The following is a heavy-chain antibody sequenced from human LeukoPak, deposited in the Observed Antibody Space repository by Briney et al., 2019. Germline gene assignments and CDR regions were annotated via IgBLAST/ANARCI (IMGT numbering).Heavy chain of an antibody. CDR3: ARANFLYCSSTTCLFDY. D-gene: IGHD2-2*01. CDR1: GYTFTDYY. Sequence: ASVKVSCKASGYTFTDYYMYWVRQAPGQGFEWMGWINPNDGDTNYAQKFQGRVTMTRDTSISTAHMEVSRLRSDDTAVYYCARANFLYCSSTTCLFDYWGQGTLVTVSS. V-gene: IGHV1-2*02. J-gene: IGHJ4*02. CDR2: INPNDGDT.